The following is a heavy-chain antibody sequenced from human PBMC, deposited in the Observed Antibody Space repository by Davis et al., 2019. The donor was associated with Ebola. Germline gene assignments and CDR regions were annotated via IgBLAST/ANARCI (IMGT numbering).Heavy chain of an antibody. CDR3: ARRTGHYYDSSGYYDWFDP. D-gene: IGHD3-22*01. CDR1: RYSFTSYW. J-gene: IGHJ5*02. V-gene: IGHV5-51*01. CDR2: IYPGDSDT. Sequence: GESLKISCKGSRYSFTSYWIGWVRQMPGKGLEWMGIIYPGDSDTRYSPSFQGQVTISADTSISTAYLQWSSLKASDTAMYYCARRTGHYYDSSGYYDWFDPWGQGTLVTVSS.